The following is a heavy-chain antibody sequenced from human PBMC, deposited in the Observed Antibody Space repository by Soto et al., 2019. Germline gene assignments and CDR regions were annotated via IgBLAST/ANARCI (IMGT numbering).Heavy chain of an antibody. CDR3: ATMKRARLDS. J-gene: IGHJ4*02. D-gene: IGHD6-25*01. Sequence: QEQVVQSGPAMKEPGSSVKVSCRASGIMSSGYGFSWVRQAPGQGLEWVGMLNPILDSTHYAQNLQGRVSLSVDKSTDTAYLEVTNLRLEDTAIYFCATMKRARLDSWGRGTVVTVSS. CDR1: GIMSSGYG. CDR2: LNPILDST. V-gene: IGHV1-69*09.